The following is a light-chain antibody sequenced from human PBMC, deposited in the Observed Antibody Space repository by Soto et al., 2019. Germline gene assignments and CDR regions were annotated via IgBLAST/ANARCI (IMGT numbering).Light chain of an antibody. V-gene: IGKV3-11*01. CDR1: QSVSRY. CDR3: QQRTKWPLT. Sequence: EIVLTQSQATLSLSPGERATLSCRASQSVSRYLAWYQQKPGQAPRLLIYDASNRATGIPARFSGSGSGTDFTLTISSLEPEDFAVYYCQQRTKWPLTFGGGTKVEIK. CDR2: DAS. J-gene: IGKJ4*01.